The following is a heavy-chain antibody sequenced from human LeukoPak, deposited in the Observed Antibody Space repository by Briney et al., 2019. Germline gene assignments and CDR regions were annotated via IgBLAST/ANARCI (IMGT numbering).Heavy chain of an antibody. D-gene: IGHD6-13*01. CDR3: ARGVAAPGTGGLSWFDP. CDR1: GDSISSYY. V-gene: IGHV4-59*01. CDR2: IYSSGST. J-gene: IGHJ5*02. Sequence: SETLSLTCTVSGDSISSYYWSWIRQPPGKGLEWIGYIYSSGSTNYNPSLKSRVTISLDTSKNQFSLKLSFVTAADTAVYYCARGVAAPGTGGLSWFDPWGQGTLVTVSS.